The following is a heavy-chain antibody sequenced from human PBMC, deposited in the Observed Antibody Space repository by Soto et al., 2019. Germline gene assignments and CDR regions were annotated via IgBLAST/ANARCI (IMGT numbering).Heavy chain of an antibody. D-gene: IGHD3-10*01. CDR2: IYYSGST. J-gene: IGHJ4*02. V-gene: IGHV4-30-4*01. CDR1: GGSISSGDYY. Sequence: SETLSLTCTVSGGSISSGDYYWSWIRQPPGKGLEWIGYIYYSGSTYYNPSLKSRVTISVDTSKNQFSLKLSSVTAADTAVYYCTSRKSSPYFDYWGQGXLVTVSS. CDR3: TSRKSSPYFDY.